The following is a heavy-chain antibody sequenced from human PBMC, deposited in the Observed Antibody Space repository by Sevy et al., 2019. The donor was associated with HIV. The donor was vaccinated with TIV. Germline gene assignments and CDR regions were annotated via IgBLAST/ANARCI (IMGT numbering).Heavy chain of an antibody. CDR3: ARGLSFYSDKRGHWVNWYFDL. CDR1: GYTFSNND. Sequence: ASVKVSCKASGYTFSNNDINWVRQAAGQELEWMGWMNPNSGNTGYGQKFQGRVTMTRDTSINTAYMELSSLTSEDTAVYYCARGLSFYSDKRGHWVNWYFDLWGRGTLVTVSS. CDR2: MNPNSGNT. J-gene: IGHJ2*01. D-gene: IGHD3-22*01. V-gene: IGHV1-8*01.